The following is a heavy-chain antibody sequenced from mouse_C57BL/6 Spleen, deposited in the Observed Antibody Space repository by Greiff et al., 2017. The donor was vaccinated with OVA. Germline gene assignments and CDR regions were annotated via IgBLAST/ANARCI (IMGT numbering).Heavy chain of an antibody. V-gene: IGHV1-54*01. Sequence: VKLQESGAELVRPGTSVKVSCKASGYAFTNYLIEWVKQRPGQGLEWIGVINPGSGGTNYNEKFKGKATLTADKSSSTAYMQLSSLTSEDSAVYFCAREYDYDGDYYAMDYWGQGTSVTVSS. J-gene: IGHJ4*01. CDR3: AREYDYDGDYYAMDY. CDR2: INPGSGGT. D-gene: IGHD2-4*01. CDR1: GYAFTNYL.